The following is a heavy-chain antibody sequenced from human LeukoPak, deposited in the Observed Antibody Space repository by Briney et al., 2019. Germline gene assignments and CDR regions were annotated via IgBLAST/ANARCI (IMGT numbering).Heavy chain of an antibody. CDR2: ISGSGGST. CDR1: GFIFGSYA. Sequence: PGGSLRLSCAASGFIFGSYAMSWVRQAPGKGLEWVSAISGSGGSTYYADSVKGRFTISRDNSKNTLYLQMNSLRAEDTAVYYCVKGGGYYYDSTDIWGQGTMVTVPS. J-gene: IGHJ3*02. V-gene: IGHV3-23*01. D-gene: IGHD3-22*01. CDR3: VKGGGYYYDSTDI.